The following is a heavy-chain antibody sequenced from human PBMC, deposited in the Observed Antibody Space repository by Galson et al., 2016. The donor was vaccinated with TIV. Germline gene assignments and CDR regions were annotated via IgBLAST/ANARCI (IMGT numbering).Heavy chain of an antibody. D-gene: IGHD2/OR15-2a*01. J-gene: IGHJ4*02. CDR2: ISYDGSDT. CDR3: ARVSCSCRTFCCSAPRTYFDY. V-gene: IGHV3-30*04. Sequence: SLRFSCAASGFTFGHYTMHWVLQAPGKGLEWVALISYDGSDTNYAHSVQGRVTISRDNSKKTVYLQMNRLTAEDTAVYYCARVSCSCRTFCCSAPRTYFDYWGQGTLVIVSS. CDR1: GFTFGHYT.